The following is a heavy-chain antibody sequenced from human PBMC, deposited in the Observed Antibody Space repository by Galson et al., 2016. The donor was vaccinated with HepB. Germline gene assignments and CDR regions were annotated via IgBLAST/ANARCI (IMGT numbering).Heavy chain of an antibody. Sequence: SVKVSWKASGGTFSSYVISWVRQAPGQGLEWMGGIIPISGSANYAQKFQGRVTITADESTITAYMELSSLRSEDPAFYYCAIDFGSGSFLTWGQGTLVTVSS. CDR2: IIPISGSA. D-gene: IGHD3-10*01. J-gene: IGHJ5*02. V-gene: IGHV1-69*13. CDR3: AIDFGSGSFLT. CDR1: GGTFSSYV.